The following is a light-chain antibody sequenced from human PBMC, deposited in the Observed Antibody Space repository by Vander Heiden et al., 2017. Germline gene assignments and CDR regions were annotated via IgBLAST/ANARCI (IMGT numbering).Light chain of an antibody. CDR1: QSRLHSNGYNY. CDR2: LGS. J-gene: IGKJ5*01. Sequence: DSVMTQSPLSLPVTPGEPASISCRSSQSRLHSNGYNYLDWYLQKPGQSPQLLIYLGSNRASGVPDRFSGSGSGTDFTLKISRVEAEDVGVYYCMQALQTPLTFGQGTRLEIK. V-gene: IGKV2-28*01. CDR3: MQALQTPLT.